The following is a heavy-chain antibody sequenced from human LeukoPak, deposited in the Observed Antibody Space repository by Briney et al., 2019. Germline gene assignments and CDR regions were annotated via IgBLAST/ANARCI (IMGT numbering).Heavy chain of an antibody. CDR3: ARDPTSLYDILTGYQYYYYYYGMDV. V-gene: IGHV3-7*01. J-gene: IGHJ6*02. CDR1: GFSFSSYW. CDR2: IKHDGSEK. Sequence: GGSLRLSCAASGFSFSSYWMSWVRQAPGKGLEWLANIKHDGSEKYYVGSVKGRFTISRDNAKNSLYLQMNSLRAEDTAVYYCARDPTSLYDILTGYQYYYYYYGMDVWGQGTTVTVSS. D-gene: IGHD3-9*01.